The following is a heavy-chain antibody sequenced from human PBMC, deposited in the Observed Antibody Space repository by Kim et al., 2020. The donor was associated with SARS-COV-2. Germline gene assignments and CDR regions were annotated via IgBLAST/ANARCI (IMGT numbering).Heavy chain of an antibody. CDR3: ARDDGSRSLDF. CDR2: K. J-gene: IGHJ4*02. V-gene: IGHV3-7*01. D-gene: IGHD6-13*01. Sequence: KFYLDSGKGRFTVSRDNAKKSLFLQVSSLRPDDTAVYYCARDDGSRSLDFWGQGTLVTVSS.